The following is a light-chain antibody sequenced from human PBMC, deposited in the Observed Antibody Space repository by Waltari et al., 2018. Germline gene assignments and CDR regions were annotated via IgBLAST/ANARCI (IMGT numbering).Light chain of an antibody. Sequence: QSVLTQPPSTSGTPGQRVTISCSGSSSNIGTNPVNWYQHLPGTAPKLLIYSNNRRPSGFPGLCSASKSGTSASLAISGLQSEYEADYYCAAWDDTLNGYVFGTGTKVTVL. CDR1: SSNIGTNP. CDR3: AAWDDTLNGYV. CDR2: SNN. J-gene: IGLJ1*01. V-gene: IGLV1-44*01.